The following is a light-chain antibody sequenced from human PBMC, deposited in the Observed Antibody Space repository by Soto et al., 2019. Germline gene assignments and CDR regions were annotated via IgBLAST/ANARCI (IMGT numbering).Light chain of an antibody. CDR2: DAS. V-gene: IGKV3D-15*01. CDR1: QGVCAN. Sequence: ELVLTQSPATLSLSPGDRATFSCRAIQGVCANLPWSQLKPGQAPRLLIYDASSRATGIPDRFSGGGSGTEFTLTISSLQPDDFATYYCQQYNSYSPTFGQGTRLEIK. J-gene: IGKJ5*01. CDR3: QQYNSYSPT.